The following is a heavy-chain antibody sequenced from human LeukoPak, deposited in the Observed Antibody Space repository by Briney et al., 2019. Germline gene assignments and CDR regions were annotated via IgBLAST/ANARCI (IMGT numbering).Heavy chain of an antibody. CDR3: ARDSQRFDFKFDY. CDR2: INPNSGGT. D-gene: IGHD3/OR15-3a*01. J-gene: IGHJ4*02. Sequence: ASVKVSCKASGYTLTGYYMHWVRQAPGQGLEWMGWINPNSGGTNYAQKFQGRVTMTRDTSISTAYMELSRLRSDDTAVYYCARDSQRFDFKFDYWGQGTLVTVSS. V-gene: IGHV1-2*02. CDR1: GYTLTGYY.